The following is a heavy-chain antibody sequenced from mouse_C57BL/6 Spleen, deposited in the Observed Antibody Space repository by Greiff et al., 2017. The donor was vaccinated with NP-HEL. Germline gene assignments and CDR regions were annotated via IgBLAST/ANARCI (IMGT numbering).Heavy chain of an antibody. CDR2: ISDGGSYT. J-gene: IGHJ2*01. CDR1: GFTFSSYA. Sequence: EVMLVESGGGLVKPGGSLKLSCAASGFTFSSYAMSWVRQTPEKRLEWVATISDGGSYTYYPDNVKGRFTISRDNAKNNLYLQMSHLKSEDTAMYYCARERGTGTFDYWGQGTTLTVSS. CDR3: ARERGTGTFDY. D-gene: IGHD4-1*01. V-gene: IGHV5-4*01.